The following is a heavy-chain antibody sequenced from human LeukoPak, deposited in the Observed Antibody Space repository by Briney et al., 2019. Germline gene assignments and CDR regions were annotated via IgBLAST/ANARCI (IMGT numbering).Heavy chain of an antibody. J-gene: IGHJ4*02. CDR1: GGSISNYY. V-gene: IGHV4-59*12. D-gene: IGHD5-24*01. CDR3: AREAGRDGYNAYYFDY. Sequence: SETLSLTCTVSGGSISNYYWSWIRQPPGKGLEWIGYIYYSGSTNYNPSLKSRVTISVDTSKNQFSLKLSSVTAADTAVYYCAREAGRDGYNAYYFDYWGQGTLVTASS. CDR2: IYYSGST.